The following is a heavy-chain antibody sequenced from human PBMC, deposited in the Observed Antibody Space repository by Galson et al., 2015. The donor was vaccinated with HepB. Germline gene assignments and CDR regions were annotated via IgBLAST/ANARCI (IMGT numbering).Heavy chain of an antibody. V-gene: IGHV1-2*06. D-gene: IGHD2-2*01. CDR3: ARINSVFCSSTTCRPDY. J-gene: IGHJ4*02. CDR2: INPDRGGT. CDR1: GYTFTGYY. Sequence: SVKVSCKASGYTFTGYYIHWVRQAPGQGFEWMGRINPDRGGTEYAQKFQGRVTMTRETSISTVYMDLRRLRSDDTAVYYCARINSVFCSSTTCRPDYWGQGTLVTGSS.